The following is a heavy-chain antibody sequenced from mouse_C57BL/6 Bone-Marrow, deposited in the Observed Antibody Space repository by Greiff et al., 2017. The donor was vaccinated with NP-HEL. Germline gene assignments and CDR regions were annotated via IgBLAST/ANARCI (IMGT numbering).Heavy chain of an antibody. CDR1: GFSLTSYG. D-gene: IGHD1-1*01. J-gene: IGHJ2*01. CDR2: IWSGGST. V-gene: IGHV2-4*01. Sequence: VKLVESGPGLVQPSQSLSITCTVSGFSLTSYGVHWVRQPPGKGLEWLGVIWSGGSTDYNAAFISRLSISKDNSKSQVFFKMNSLQADDTAIYYCAKNWGTTVAGYFDYWGQGTTLTVSS. CDR3: AKNWGTTVAGYFDY.